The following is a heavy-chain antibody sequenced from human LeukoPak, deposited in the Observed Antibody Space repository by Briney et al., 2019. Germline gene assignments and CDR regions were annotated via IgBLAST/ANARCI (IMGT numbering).Heavy chain of an antibody. CDR3: TTDLGSSWSGG. D-gene: IGHD6-13*01. J-gene: IGHJ4*02. Sequence: GGSLRLSCAASGFTFSNAWMSWVRQAPGKGLEWVGRIKSKTDGGTTDYAAPVKGRFTISRDDSKNTLYLQMSSLKTEDAAVYYCTTDLGSSWSGGWSQGTLVTVSS. V-gene: IGHV3-15*01. CDR2: IKSKTDGGTT. CDR1: GFTFSNAW.